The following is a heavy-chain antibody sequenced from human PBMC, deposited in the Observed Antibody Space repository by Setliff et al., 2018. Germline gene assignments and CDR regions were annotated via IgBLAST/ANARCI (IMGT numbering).Heavy chain of an antibody. D-gene: IGHD6-6*01. Sequence: NPSETLSLTCSVYGESFSNNYWSWLRQPPGKGLEWIGESNHGGGTSYNPSLKSRVTISVDTPNNQFSLKLSSVTAADTAVFYCARGYAARVGFGNWFDPWGQGTLVTVSS. CDR1: GESFSNNY. V-gene: IGHV4-34*01. CDR2: SNHGGGT. CDR3: ARGYAARVGFGNWFDP. J-gene: IGHJ5*02.